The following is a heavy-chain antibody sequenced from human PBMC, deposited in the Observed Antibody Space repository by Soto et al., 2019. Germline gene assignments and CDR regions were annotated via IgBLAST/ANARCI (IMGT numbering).Heavy chain of an antibody. J-gene: IGHJ6*02. CDR3: ARLQFYDFWSGSVSMDV. V-gene: IGHV4-61*01. Sequence: SETLSLTCTVSGGSVSSGSHQWSWIRQSPGKGLEWIGYIYYTGSTNCNPSLKSRGTISVDTSKNQFSLKLTSVTAADTALYFCARLQFYDFWSGSVSMDVWGQGTTVTVSS. CDR2: IYYTGST. D-gene: IGHD3-3*01. CDR1: GGSVSSGSHQ.